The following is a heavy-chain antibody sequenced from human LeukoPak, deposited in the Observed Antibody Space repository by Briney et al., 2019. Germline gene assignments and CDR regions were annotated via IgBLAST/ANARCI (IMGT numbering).Heavy chain of an antibody. CDR1: GFTFSSYW. J-gene: IGHJ4*02. D-gene: IGHD3-9*01. CDR3: ARDYHNDILMYYFDY. CDR2: IKQDGSEK. Sequence: PGGSLRLSCAASGFTFSSYWMSWVRQAPGKGLEWVANIKQDGSEKYYVDSVKGRFTISRDNAKNSLYLQMNSLRAEDTAVYYCARDYHNDILMYYFDYWGQGALVTVSS. V-gene: IGHV3-7*01.